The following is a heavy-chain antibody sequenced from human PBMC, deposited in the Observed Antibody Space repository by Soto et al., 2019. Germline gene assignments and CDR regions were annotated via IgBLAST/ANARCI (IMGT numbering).Heavy chain of an antibody. CDR3: AKETYSGPLDS. CDR1: GFTFSSYG. D-gene: IGHD2-15*01. V-gene: IGHV3-30*18. Sequence: QVQLVESGGGVVQPGRSLRLSCAASGFTFSSYGMHWVRQAPGKGLEWVAVISYDGSNKYYADSVKGRFTISRDNSKNTLYLQMNRPRAEHTAVYYCAKETYSGPLDSWGQGTLVTVSS. CDR2: ISYDGSNK. J-gene: IGHJ4*02.